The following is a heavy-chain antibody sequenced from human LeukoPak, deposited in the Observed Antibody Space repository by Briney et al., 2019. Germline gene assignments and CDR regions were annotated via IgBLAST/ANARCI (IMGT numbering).Heavy chain of an antibody. CDR2: ISSDGGST. V-gene: IGHV3-64*02. CDR1: GFTFSTYA. CDR3: ARSNNIVGATYFDY. J-gene: IGHJ4*02. D-gene: IGHD1-26*01. Sequence: GGSLRLSCAASGFTFSTYAMHWVRQAQGQGLAYISSISSDGGSTYYADSVKGRFTISRDNSKNTLYLQMGRLRAEDMAVYYCARSNNIVGATYFDYWGQGTLVTVSS.